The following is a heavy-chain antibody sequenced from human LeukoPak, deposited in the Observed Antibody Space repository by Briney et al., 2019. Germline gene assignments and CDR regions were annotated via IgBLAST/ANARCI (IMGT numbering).Heavy chain of an antibody. CDR1: GYSFTSYW. Sequence: GESLRISCKGSGYSFTSYWISWVRQMPGKGLEWMGRIDPSDSYTNYSPSLQGHVTISADKSISTAYLQWSSLKASDTAMYYCAIKYYYYYGMDVWGQGTTVTVSS. V-gene: IGHV5-10-1*01. CDR2: IDPSDSYT. CDR3: AIKYYYYYGMDV. J-gene: IGHJ6*02.